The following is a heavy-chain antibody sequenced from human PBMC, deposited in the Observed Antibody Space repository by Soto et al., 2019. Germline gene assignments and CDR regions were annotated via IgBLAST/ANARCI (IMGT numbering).Heavy chain of an antibody. V-gene: IGHV4-34*01. CDR3: ARESHDILTGPPWVWYFDL. Sequence: QVQLQQWGAGPLRPLETLSLTCAVSGGSFSGHYWAGIRQSPGKGLEWIGEINDRGSINYNPSLKSRVSISVDTSKNHYSLNLRSVTAADTAVYYCARESHDILTGPPWVWYFDLWGRGTLVTVSS. CDR1: GGSFSGHY. D-gene: IGHD3-9*01. J-gene: IGHJ2*01. CDR2: INDRGSI.